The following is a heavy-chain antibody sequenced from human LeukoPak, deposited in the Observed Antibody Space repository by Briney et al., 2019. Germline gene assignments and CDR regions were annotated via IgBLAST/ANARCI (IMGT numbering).Heavy chain of an antibody. CDR1: GFTVSSNS. CDR2: LYNGGGA. V-gene: IGHV3-53*01. D-gene: IGHD6-19*01. CDR3: ARRDTTGWYHHFDY. Sequence: PGGSLRLSCAASGFTVSSNSMTWVRQAPGKGLEWVSNLYNGGGANYADSVKGRFTISRDNSRNTLFLQMNSLRAEDTAVYYCARRDTTGWYHHFDYWGQGTLVTVSS. J-gene: IGHJ4*02.